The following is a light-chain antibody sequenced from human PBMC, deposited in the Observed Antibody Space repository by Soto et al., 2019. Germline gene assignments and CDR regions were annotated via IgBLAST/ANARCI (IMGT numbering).Light chain of an antibody. J-gene: IGKJ4*01. V-gene: IGKV1-39*01. Sequence: DIQMTQSPSSLSASVGDRVTITCRASQSISTYLNWYQQKPGKAPKLLIFGASSVQSGVPSRFSGSGSGTDFTLTISSLQPQDFETYYCQQSYSTPLTFGAGTKVDI. CDR3: QQSYSTPLT. CDR2: GAS. CDR1: QSISTY.